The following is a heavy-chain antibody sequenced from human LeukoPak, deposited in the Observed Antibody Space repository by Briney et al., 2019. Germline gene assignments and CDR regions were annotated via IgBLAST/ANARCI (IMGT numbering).Heavy chain of an antibody. J-gene: IGHJ4*02. CDR2: VHTSGRT. Sequence: SETLSLTCTVSGGSITYNQWTWIRQPAGKGLEWIGRVHTSGRTNYNPPLKSRVTISVDTSKNQLSLNLNSVTDADTAVYYCAREVPLYGDYAVFDYWGQGTPVTVSS. D-gene: IGHD4-17*01. CDR1: GGSITYNQ. CDR3: AREVPLYGDYAVFDY. V-gene: IGHV4-4*07.